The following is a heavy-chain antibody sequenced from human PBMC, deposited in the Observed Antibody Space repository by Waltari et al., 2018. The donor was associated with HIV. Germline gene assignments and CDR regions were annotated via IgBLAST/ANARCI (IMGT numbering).Heavy chain of an antibody. J-gene: IGHJ3*01. Sequence: VQLVQSGAEVKKPGASVKVSCKVSGYTLRELALHWVRQSPGKGLEWMGGFDPEECETVSAQTSQGRVTMTEDPSTGSAYMGLTGLRFDDTAGYYCTGGGSAFDVWGQGTMVTVSS. CDR1: GYTLRELA. V-gene: IGHV1-24*01. CDR2: FDPEECET. D-gene: IGHD3-16*01. CDR3: TGGGSAFDV.